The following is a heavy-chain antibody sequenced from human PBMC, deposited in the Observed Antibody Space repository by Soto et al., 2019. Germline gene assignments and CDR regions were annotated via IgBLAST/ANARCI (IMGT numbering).Heavy chain of an antibody. Sequence: GSVKVSCKASGYTFTGYYMHWVRQAPGQGLEWMGWINPNSGGTNYAQKFQGRVTMTRDTSISTAYMELSRLRSDDTAVYYCAREYYGDYVQIYFDYWVQGTLVTVSS. D-gene: IGHD4-17*01. CDR3: AREYYGDYVQIYFDY. CDR1: GYTFTGYY. CDR2: INPNSGGT. J-gene: IGHJ4*02. V-gene: IGHV1-2*02.